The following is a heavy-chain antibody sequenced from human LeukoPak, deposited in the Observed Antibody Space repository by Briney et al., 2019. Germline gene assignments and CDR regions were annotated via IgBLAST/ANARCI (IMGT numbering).Heavy chain of an antibody. J-gene: IGHJ4*02. V-gene: IGHV1-2*02. CDR2: INPNSGGT. D-gene: IGHD2-15*01. Sequence: VASVKVSCKASGYTFTGYYMHWVRQAPGQGLEWMGWINPNSGGTNYAQKFQGRVTMTRDTSISTAYMELSRLRSDDTAVYYCARRVRGCSGGSCSNIFDYWGQGTLVTVSS. CDR1: GYTFTGYY. CDR3: ARRVRGCSGGSCSNIFDY.